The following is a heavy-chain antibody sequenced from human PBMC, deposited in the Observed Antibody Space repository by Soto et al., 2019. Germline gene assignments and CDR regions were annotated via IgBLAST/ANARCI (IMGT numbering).Heavy chain of an antibody. CDR3: ARKGGYYGSGSSDY. CDR2: ISAYNGNT. Sequence: ASVKVSCKASGYTFTSYGISWVRRAPGQGLEWMGWISAYNGNTNYAQKLQGRVTMTTDTSTSTAYMELRSLRSDDTAVYYCARKGGYYGSGSSDYWGQGTLVTVSS. D-gene: IGHD3-10*01. J-gene: IGHJ4*02. CDR1: GYTFTSYG. V-gene: IGHV1-18*04.